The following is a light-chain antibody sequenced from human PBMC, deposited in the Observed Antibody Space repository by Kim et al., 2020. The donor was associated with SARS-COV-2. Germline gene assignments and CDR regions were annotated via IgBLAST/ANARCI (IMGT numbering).Light chain of an antibody. CDR3: LQHTGHPRT. CDR2: AAS. J-gene: IGKJ1*01. CDR1: QGIRSD. Sequence: DIQMTQSPSSLSASVGDRVTITCRASQGIRSDLNWYQQKPGKAPKRLIYAASTLQSGVPPRFSGSGSGTEFTLTISSLQPEDFATYYCLQHTGHPRTFGQGTKVDIK. V-gene: IGKV1-17*01.